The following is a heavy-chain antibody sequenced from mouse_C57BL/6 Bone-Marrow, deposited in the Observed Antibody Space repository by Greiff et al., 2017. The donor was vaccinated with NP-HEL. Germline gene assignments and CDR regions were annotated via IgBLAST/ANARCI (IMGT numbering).Heavy chain of an antibody. CDR1: GYTFTDYE. Sequence: VKLVESGAELVRPGASVTLSCKASGYTFTDYEMHWVKQTPVHGLEWIGAIDPETGGTAYNQKFKGKAILTADKSSSTAYMELRSLTSEDSAVYYCTRPGNYFDYWGQGTTLTVSS. CDR3: TRPGNYFDY. CDR2: IDPETGGT. D-gene: IGHD1-1*02. V-gene: IGHV1-15*01. J-gene: IGHJ2*01.